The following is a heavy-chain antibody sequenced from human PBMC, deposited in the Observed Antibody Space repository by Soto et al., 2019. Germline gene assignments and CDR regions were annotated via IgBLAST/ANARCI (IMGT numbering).Heavy chain of an antibody. V-gene: IGHV3-21*01. CDR1: GFTFSSYI. CDR2: ISGTSDYI. Sequence: GGSRRRSCAASGFTFSSYIMNWVRQAPGRGLEWVAAISGTSDYIYYADSVKGRFTISRDNAKTSLYIQMNSLRAEDTAVYYCARDHRYCSGSSCRPYYYYYGMDVWGQGTTVTVSS. CDR3: ARDHRYCSGSSCRPYYYYYGMDV. D-gene: IGHD2-15*01. J-gene: IGHJ6*02.